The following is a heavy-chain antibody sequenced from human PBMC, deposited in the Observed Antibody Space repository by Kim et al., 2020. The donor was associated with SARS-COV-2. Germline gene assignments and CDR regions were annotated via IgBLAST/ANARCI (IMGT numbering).Heavy chain of an antibody. CDR1: GYTFTGYY. V-gene: IGHV1-2*06. Sequence: ASVKVSCKTSGYTFTGYYVHWVRQAPGQGLEWMGRMDPHSGNTHLSEKFQGRLTLTRDTSISTAYMELRRLTSDDTAVYFCASPSPPKGYVFDICDILG. D-gene: IGHD5-12*01. J-gene: IGHJ3*02. CDR2: MDPHSGNT. CDR3: ASPSPPKGYVFDICDI.